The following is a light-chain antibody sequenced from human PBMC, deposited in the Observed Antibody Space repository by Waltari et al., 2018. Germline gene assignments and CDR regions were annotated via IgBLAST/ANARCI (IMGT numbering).Light chain of an antibody. J-gene: IGKJ1*01. CDR3: QQRSNWPPDT. CDR1: QSVSSY. V-gene: IGKV3-11*01. CDR2: DAS. Sequence: EIVLTQSPATLSLSPGARATHSCRASQSVSSYLAWYQQKPGQAPRLLIYDASNRATGIPARFSGSGSGTDFTLTISSLEPEDFAVYYCQQRSNWPPDTFGQGTKVEIK.